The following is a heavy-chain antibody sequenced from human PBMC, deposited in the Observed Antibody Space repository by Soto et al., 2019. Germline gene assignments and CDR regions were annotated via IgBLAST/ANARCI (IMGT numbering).Heavy chain of an antibody. CDR3: SRGSFYFEGSGYYYAH. CDR1: GGSILGSSYY. V-gene: IGHV4-39*01. CDR2: MYYTGTT. D-gene: IGHD3-22*01. J-gene: IGHJ4*02. Sequence: KPAETLSLTCTVSGGSILGSSYYWGWIRQPPGKGLEWIGSMYYTGTTYYSPSLQSRVTISFDTSKNQVSLNLTSVTAADTAVYFCSRGSFYFEGSGYYYAHWGQGALVTVSS.